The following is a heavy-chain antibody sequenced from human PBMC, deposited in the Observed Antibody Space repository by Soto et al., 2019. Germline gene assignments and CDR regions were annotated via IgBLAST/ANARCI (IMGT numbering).Heavy chain of an antibody. Sequence: SETLSLTCTVSGGSISSSSYYWGWIRQPPGKGLKWIGRIYYSGSTYYNPSLKSQVTISVDTSKNQFSLKLSSVTAADTAVYYCARPPGGVYDSSYQYFQHWGQGTLVTVS. CDR2: IYYSGST. V-gene: IGHV4-39*01. CDR1: GGSISSSSYY. J-gene: IGHJ1*01. D-gene: IGHD3-22*01. CDR3: ARPPGGVYDSSYQYFQH.